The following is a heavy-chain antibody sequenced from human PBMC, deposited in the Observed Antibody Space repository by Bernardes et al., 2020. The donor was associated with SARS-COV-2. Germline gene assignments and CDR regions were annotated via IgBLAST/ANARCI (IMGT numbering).Heavy chain of an antibody. CDR1: GFTFPGYY. CDR2: INPNSGGA. V-gene: IGHV1-2*02. CDR3: ARTCPGASCYMIY. D-gene: IGHD2-2*02. J-gene: IGHJ4*02. Sequence: ASVKVSCKASGFTFPGYYIHWVRQAPGQGLEWMGWINPNSGGANYAQKFQGRVTMTTDTSTTTAYMELRSLRSDDASVYYCARTCPGASCYMIYWGQGTLVTVSS.